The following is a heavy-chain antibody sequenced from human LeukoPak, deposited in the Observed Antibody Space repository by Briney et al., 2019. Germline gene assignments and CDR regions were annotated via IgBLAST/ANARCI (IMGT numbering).Heavy chain of an antibody. V-gene: IGHV4-31*03. Sequence: KPSETLSLTCTVSGGSISSGGYYWSWIRQHPGKGLEWIGYIYYSGSTYYNPSLKSRVTISVDTSKNQFSLKLSSVTAADTAVYYCARLTIAQIMTTVTNWFDPWGQGTLVTVSS. CDR2: IYYSGST. D-gene: IGHD4-17*01. CDR3: ARLTIAQIMTTVTNWFDP. CDR1: GGSISSGGYY. J-gene: IGHJ5*02.